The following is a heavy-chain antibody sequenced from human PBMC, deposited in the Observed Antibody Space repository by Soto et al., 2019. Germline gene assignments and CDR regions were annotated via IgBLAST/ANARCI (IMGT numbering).Heavy chain of an antibody. J-gene: IGHJ4*02. CDR2: IKQDGSEK. Sequence: GGSLRLSCAASGFTFSSYWMSWVRHAPGNGLEWVANIKQDGSEKYYVDSVKGRFTISRDNAKNSLYLQMNSLRAEDTAVYYCARTYYDFWSGYYIAFDYWGQGTLVPVSS. CDR3: ARTYYDFWSGYYIAFDY. V-gene: IGHV3-7*03. D-gene: IGHD3-3*01. CDR1: GFTFSSYW.